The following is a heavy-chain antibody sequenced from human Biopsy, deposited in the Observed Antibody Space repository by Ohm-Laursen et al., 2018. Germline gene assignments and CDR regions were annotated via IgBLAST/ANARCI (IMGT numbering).Heavy chain of an antibody. Sequence: GTLSLTCTVSGGSISGYHWSWIRKSPGKGLEWPAYISYTGGITSNPSLNGRATMSLDTPKNQFSLRLIYVTAADTAVYYCARMPHFDYWGQGILVTVSS. D-gene: IGHD2-2*01. CDR2: ISYTGGI. CDR3: ARMPHFDY. V-gene: IGHV4-59*01. CDR1: GGSISGYH. J-gene: IGHJ4*02.